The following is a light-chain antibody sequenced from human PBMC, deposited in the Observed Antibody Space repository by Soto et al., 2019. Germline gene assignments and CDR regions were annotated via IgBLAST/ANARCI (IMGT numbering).Light chain of an antibody. Sequence: DIQMTQSPSTLSASVGDRVTISCRASQVIRNDLAWYQQKPGKSPKLLIYDASSLESGVPSRFSGSGSGTEFILTISRLQADVVASYCRQHYGGTWAFGQGTKVDIK. CDR1: QVIRND. CDR2: DAS. CDR3: QHYGGTWA. V-gene: IGKV1-5*01. J-gene: IGKJ1*01.